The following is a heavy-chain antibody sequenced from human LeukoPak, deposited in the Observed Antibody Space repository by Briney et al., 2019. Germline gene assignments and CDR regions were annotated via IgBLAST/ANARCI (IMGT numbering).Heavy chain of an antibody. V-gene: IGHV1-69*06. CDR1: GGTFSSYA. J-gene: IGHJ5*02. Sequence: SVKVSCKASGGTFSSYAISWVRQAPGQGLEWMGGIIPIFGTANYAQKFQGRVTITADKSTSTAYMELSSLRSEDTAVYYCARDPDPYGDAAPNWFDPWGQRTLVTVSS. CDR2: IIPIFGTA. CDR3: ARDPDPYGDAAPNWFDP. D-gene: IGHD4-17*01.